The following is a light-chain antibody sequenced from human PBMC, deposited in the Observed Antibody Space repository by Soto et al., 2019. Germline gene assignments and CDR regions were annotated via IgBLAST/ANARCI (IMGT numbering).Light chain of an antibody. J-gene: IGKJ1*01. V-gene: IGKV1-5*01. CDR1: QGITIW. CDR3: QQYNSYS. Sequence: DIQMTQSPSSESAFVGNRDIINCRASQGITIWLAWYQQKPGKAPKLLIYHASTLESGVPSRFSGSGSGTEFTLTISSLQPDDFATYYCQQYNSYSFGQGTKVDIK. CDR2: HAS.